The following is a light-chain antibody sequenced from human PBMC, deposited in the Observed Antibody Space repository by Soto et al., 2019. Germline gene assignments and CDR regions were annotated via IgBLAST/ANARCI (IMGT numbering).Light chain of an antibody. CDR2: GAS. CDR1: QSVSSNY. J-gene: IGKJ4*01. Sequence: EIVLTQSPDTLSLSPGERATLSCRASQSVSSNYLAWYQQKPGQAPRLLIYGASSRATGIPDRFSGSGSGTDFTLTISRLEPEDFAVYYCQQYGRSRLTFGGGTKVEIK. CDR3: QQYGRSRLT. V-gene: IGKV3-20*01.